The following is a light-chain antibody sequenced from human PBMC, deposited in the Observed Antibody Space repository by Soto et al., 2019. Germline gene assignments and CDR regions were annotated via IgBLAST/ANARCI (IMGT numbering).Light chain of an antibody. CDR1: QGISNS. V-gene: IGKV1-9*01. Sequence: IQLTQSPSSLSASVGDRVTITCRASQGISNSLAWYQQKPGKAPKLLMYLASTLQSGVPPRFSGTGSGTNFTLTISSLQPEYFATYYCQQLIRFPTKFGQGTKVEIK. J-gene: IGKJ1*01. CDR3: QQLIRFPTK. CDR2: LAS.